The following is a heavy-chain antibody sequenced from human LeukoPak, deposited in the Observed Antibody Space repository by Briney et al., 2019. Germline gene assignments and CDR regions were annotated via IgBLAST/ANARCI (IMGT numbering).Heavy chain of an antibody. CDR3: ARDASPAAYNGNWFDP. CDR1: EFSVTAYS. J-gene: IGHJ5*02. CDR2: IYSGGST. Sequence: GGSLTLSCIASEFSVTAYSMNWVRQAPGKGLEWVSVIYSGGSTYYADSVKGRFTISRDNSKNTLYLQMNSLTAEDTAVYLCARDASPAAYNGNWFDPWGQGTLVTVSS. V-gene: IGHV3-66*01. D-gene: IGHD3-10*01.